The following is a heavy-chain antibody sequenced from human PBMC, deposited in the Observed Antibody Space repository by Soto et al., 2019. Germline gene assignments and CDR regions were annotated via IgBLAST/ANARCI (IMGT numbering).Heavy chain of an antibody. J-gene: IGHJ4*02. V-gene: IGHV3-23*01. CDR3: GKERRGSGGFVCDY. CDR2: ISGSGNAA. D-gene: IGHD6-19*01. Sequence: VQLLESGGGLVQPGGSLRLSCAASGFPFSHYAMSWVRQAPGQGLEWVSAISGSGNAASYADSVRGRFTISRDNSRHTLDRQKNRLRADDTAVYYCGKERRGSGGFVCDYWGKGELVTVPS. CDR1: GFPFSHYA.